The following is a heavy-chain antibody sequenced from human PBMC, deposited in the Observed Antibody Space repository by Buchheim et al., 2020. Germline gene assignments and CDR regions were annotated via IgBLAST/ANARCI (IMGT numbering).Heavy chain of an antibody. CDR1: AFTFSSYA. CDR2: ISGSGGST. D-gene: IGHD2-2*01. V-gene: IGHV3-23*01. CDR3: AKAPGYCSSTSCSRGGYFDY. Sequence: EVQLLESGGGLVQPGGSLRLSCAASAFTFSSYAMSWVRQAPGKGLEWVSAISGSGGSTYYADSVKGRFTISRDNSKNTLYLQMNSLRAEDTAVYYCAKAPGYCSSTSCSRGGYFDYWGQGTL. J-gene: IGHJ4*02.